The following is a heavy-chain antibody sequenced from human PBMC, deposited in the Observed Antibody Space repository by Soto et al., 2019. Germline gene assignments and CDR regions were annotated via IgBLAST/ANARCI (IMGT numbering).Heavy chain of an antibody. CDR1: GYSLTNIW. V-gene: IGHV5-10-1*01. Sequence: GEYLKICCKGSGYSLTNIWIHCVRKMPWKDLEWMGMIDPGDSVTTYNPSFQGHVTMSADKSINTAYLQWSSLKASDTAMYYCASAGDASSHNAIGVWGVGTMVTVS. J-gene: IGHJ3*01. CDR3: ASAGDASSHNAIGV. CDR2: IDPGDSVT. D-gene: IGHD3-16*01.